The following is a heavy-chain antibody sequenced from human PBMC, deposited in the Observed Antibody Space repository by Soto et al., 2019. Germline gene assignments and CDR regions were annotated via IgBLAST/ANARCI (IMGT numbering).Heavy chain of an antibody. J-gene: IGHJ4*02. CDR3: AKSDGGWFGELVSY. CDR1: GFTFSSYA. D-gene: IGHD3-10*01. CDR2: ISGSGGST. Sequence: GGSLRLSCAASGFTFSSYAMSWVRQAPGKGLEWVSAISGSGGSTYYADSVKGRFTISRDNSKNTLYLQMNSLRAEDTAVYYCAKSDGGWFGELVSYWGQGTLVTVSS. V-gene: IGHV3-23*01.